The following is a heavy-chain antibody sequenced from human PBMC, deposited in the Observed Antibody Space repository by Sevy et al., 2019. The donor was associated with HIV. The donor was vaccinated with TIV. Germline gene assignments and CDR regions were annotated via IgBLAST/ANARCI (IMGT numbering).Heavy chain of an antibody. V-gene: IGHV1-69*06. J-gene: IGHJ4*02. CDR3: ARADYYDSSGYTLFY. CDR1: GGTFSSYA. D-gene: IGHD3-22*01. Sequence: ASVKVSCKASGGTFSSYAISWVRQAPGQGLEWMGGIIPIFGTANYAQKFQGRVTITADKPTSTAYMELSSLRSEDTAVYYCARADYYDSSGYTLFYWGQGTLVTVSS. CDR2: IIPIFGTA.